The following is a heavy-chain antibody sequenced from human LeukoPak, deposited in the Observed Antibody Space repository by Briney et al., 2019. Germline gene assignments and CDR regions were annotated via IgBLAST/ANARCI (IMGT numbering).Heavy chain of an antibody. J-gene: IGHJ3*02. Sequence: PSGTLSLTCAVSGGSISSSSWWSWVRQPPGKGLEWIGEIYHSGSTNYNPSLKSRVTISVDKSKNQFSLKLSSVTAADTAVYYCARGDTKVYYYDSSGRPDAFDIWGQGTMVTVSS. V-gene: IGHV4-4*02. CDR2: IYHSGST. CDR1: GGSISSSSW. D-gene: IGHD3-22*01. CDR3: ARGDTKVYYYDSSGRPDAFDI.